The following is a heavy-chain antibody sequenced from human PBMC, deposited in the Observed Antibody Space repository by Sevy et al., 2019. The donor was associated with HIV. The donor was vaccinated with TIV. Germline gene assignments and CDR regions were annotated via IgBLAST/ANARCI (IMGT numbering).Heavy chain of an antibody. J-gene: IGHJ5*02. D-gene: IGHD2-15*01. CDR3: ARSRVVAATPRQRNWFDP. CDR1: GGSFSGYY. Sequence: SETLSLTCAVYGGSFSGYYWSWIRQPPGKGLEWIGEINHSGSTNYNPSLKSRVTISVDTSKNQFSLKLGSVTAADTAVYYCARSRVVAATPRQRNWFDPWGQGTLVTVSS. V-gene: IGHV4-34*01. CDR2: INHSGST.